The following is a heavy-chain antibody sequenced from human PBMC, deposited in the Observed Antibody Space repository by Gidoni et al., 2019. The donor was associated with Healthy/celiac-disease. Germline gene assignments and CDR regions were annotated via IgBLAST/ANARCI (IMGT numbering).Heavy chain of an antibody. V-gene: IGHV3-30*01. J-gene: IGHJ4*02. Sequence: QVQLVESGGGVVQPGRSLRLSCAASGFTFSSYAMHWVRQAPGKGLEWGAVISYDGSNKYYADSVKGRVTISRDNSKNTLYLQMNSLRAEDTAVYYCARSGSYFVFDYWGQGTLVTVSS. CDR3: ARSGSYFVFDY. CDR1: GFTFSSYA. CDR2: ISYDGSNK. D-gene: IGHD1-26*01.